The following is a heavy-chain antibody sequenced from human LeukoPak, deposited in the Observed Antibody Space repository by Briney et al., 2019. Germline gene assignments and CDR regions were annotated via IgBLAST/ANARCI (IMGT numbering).Heavy chain of an antibody. V-gene: IGHV3-23*01. CDR2: ISGRADST. J-gene: IGHJ4*02. D-gene: IGHD4-17*01. CDR3: ARSPLIRESYGDKIVKFDY. CDR1: GFVFSNYA. Sequence: GGSLRLSCAASGFVFSNYAMSWVRQAPGRGLEWVSTISGRADSTYSADSVRGRFTIHRDSYKNTLSLQMDSLRAEDAAVYYCARSPLIRESYGDKIVKFDYWGQGTLVTVSS.